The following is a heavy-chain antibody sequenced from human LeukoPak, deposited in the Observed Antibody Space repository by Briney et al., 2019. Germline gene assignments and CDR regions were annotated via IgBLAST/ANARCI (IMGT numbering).Heavy chain of an antibody. D-gene: IGHD3-22*01. CDR2: INPSGGST. CDR1: GYTFTSYY. J-gene: IGHJ4*02. Sequence: ASVKVSCKASGYTFTSYYMHWVRQAPGQGLEWMGIINPSGGSTSYAQKFQGRVTMTRDTSTSTVYMELSSLRSEDTAVYYCSLKPTYYYDSSGSDYWGQGTLVTVSS. V-gene: IGHV1-46*03. CDR3: SLKPTYYYDSSGSDY.